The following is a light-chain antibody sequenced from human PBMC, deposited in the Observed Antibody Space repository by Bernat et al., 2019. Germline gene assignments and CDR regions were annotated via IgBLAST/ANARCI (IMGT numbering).Light chain of an antibody. CDR2: AAS. CDR3: PQYDSYPLT. J-gene: IGKJ4*01. CDR1: QAISIS. V-gene: IGKV1-16*01. Sequence: DIQMTQSPSSLSASLGDTVTITCRASQAISISLAWFQQRPGKAPKSLIYAASNLRSGVPSRFTGSGSGTDFTLTISSLQPEDFGIYYCPQYDSYPLTFGGGTKVDVK.